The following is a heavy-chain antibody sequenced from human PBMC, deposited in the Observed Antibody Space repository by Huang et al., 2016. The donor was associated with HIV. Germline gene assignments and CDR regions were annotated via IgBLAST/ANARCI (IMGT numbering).Heavy chain of an antibody. V-gene: IGHV1-3*01. D-gene: IGHD3-22*01. CDR2: IKPANGNK. J-gene: IGHJ4*02. CDR3: ARANYYDTSGYFFLSF. CDR1: GYSFSRFT. Sequence: QVQLVQSGAEVRKLGTSMKVSCKTSGYSFSRFTMHWVRQAPGQRLEWMGWIKPANGNKKDSQTFQGRVTITRDTSATTVYMELSGLKSEDTAVYYCARANYYDTSGYFFLSFWGQGTLVTVSS.